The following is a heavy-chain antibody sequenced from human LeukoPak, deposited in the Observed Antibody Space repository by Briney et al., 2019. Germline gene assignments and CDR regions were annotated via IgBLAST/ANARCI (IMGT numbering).Heavy chain of an antibody. CDR2: INHSGST. CDR1: GGSFSGYY. J-gene: IGHJ6*03. D-gene: IGHD3-9*01. Sequence: PSETLSLTCAVYGGSFSGYYWSWIRQPPGKGLEWIGEINHSGSTYYNPSLKSRDTMAVDTSKNQFSLMLRSVTAADTAVYYCARGGIFRLYHYYYMDVWGKGTTVTVSS. V-gene: IGHV4-34*01. CDR3: ARGGIFRLYHYYYMDV.